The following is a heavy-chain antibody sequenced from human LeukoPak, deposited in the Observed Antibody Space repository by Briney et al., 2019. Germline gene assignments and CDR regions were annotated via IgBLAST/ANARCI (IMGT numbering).Heavy chain of an antibody. CDR2: IYHSGST. Sequence: PGGSLRLSCAASGFTFSSHAMSWVRQPPGKGLEWIGEIYHSGSTNYNPSLKSRVTISVDKSKNQFSLKLSSVTAADTAVYYCARREIVVVPAAGLTNWFDPWGQGTLVTVSS. J-gene: IGHJ5*02. D-gene: IGHD2-2*01. CDR3: ARREIVVVPAAGLTNWFDP. CDR1: GFTFSSHAM. V-gene: IGHV4-4*02.